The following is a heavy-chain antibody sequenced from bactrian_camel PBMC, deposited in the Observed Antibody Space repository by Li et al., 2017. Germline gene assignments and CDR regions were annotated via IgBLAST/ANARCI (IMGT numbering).Heavy chain of an antibody. V-gene: IGHV3S53*01. CDR3: KASNLLYSGKWLHY. J-gene: IGHJ4*01. CDR1: GYIGRSNC. CDR2: IESDGST. D-gene: IGHD6*01. Sequence: HVQLVESGGGLVQAGGSLRLSCAAAGYIGRSNCLGWFRRTEEQEREGVAGIESDGSTSYADSVKGRFTVSQDSAKNTVYLQLDSLKTEDTAMYYCKASNLLYSGKWLHYWGQGTQVTVS.